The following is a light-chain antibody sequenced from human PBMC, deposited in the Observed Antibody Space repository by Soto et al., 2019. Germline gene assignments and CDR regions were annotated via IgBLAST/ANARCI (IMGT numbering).Light chain of an antibody. CDR1: SSDVGSYNL. J-gene: IGLJ1*01. Sequence: QSVLTQPASVSGSPGQSITISCTGTSSDVGSYNLVSWYQQHPGKAPKLMICEGSKRPSGVSNRFSGSKSGNTASLTISGLQADDEADYYCCSYAGSSTFDVFGTGTKVTVL. V-gene: IGLV2-23*03. CDR3: CSYAGSSTFDV. CDR2: EGS.